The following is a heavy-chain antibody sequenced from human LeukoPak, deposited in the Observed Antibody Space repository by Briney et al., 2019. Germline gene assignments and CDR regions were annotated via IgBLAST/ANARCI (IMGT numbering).Heavy chain of an antibody. CDR2: ISGSGGST. J-gene: IGHJ6*02. Sequence: GGSLRLSCAASGFTFSSYAMSWVRQAPGKGLEWASAISGSGGSTYYADSVKGRFTISRDNSKNTLYLQMNSLRAEDTAVYYCAKDAADDYYYGMDVWGQGTTVTVSS. CDR3: AKDAADDYYYGMDV. V-gene: IGHV3-23*01. CDR1: GFTFSSYA.